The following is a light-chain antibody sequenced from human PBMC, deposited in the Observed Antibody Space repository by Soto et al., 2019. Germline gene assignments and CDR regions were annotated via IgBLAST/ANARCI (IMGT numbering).Light chain of an antibody. Sequence: QSALTQPASVSGSPGQSIIISCTGTSSDVGSYNFVSLYQQHPGKAPKLMIYEVSKRHSGVSNRCSGSKSGNTASLTISGLQPEDEADYYCCSYAGNSGVFGGGTQLTVL. V-gene: IGLV2-23*02. J-gene: IGLJ2*01. CDR3: CSYAGNSGV. CDR1: SSDVGSYNF. CDR2: EVS.